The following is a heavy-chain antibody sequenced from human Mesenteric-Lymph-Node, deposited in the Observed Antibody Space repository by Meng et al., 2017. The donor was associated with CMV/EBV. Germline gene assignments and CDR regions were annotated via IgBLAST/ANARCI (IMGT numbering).Heavy chain of an antibody. D-gene: IGHD2-21*01. CDR3: ARAADRSGGDLNRLPGS. J-gene: IGHJ5*02. V-gene: IGHV3-11*01. CDR2: ISESGSTM. CDR1: GFTFSDYY. Sequence: GESLKISCAASGFTFSDYYMSRIRQAPGKGLEWLSYISESGSTMFYANSVEGRFTISRDNAKNALYLQMSSLRADDTAVYYCARAADRSGGDLNRLPGSWGQGTLVTVSS.